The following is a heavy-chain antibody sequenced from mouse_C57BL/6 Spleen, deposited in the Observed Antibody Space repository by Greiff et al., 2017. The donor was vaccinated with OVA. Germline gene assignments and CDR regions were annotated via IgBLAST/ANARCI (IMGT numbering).Heavy chain of an antibody. D-gene: IGHD1-1*01. J-gene: IGHJ2*01. CDR2: INPSTGGT. CDR1: GYSFTGYY. CDR3: ARNYGSSDY. V-gene: IGHV1-42*01. Sequence: EVQLQQSGPELVKPGASVKISCKASGYSFTGYYMNWVKQSPEKSLEWIGEINPSTGGTTYNQKFKAKATLTVDKSSSTAYMQLKSLTSEDSSVYYCARNYGSSDYWGQGTTLTVSS.